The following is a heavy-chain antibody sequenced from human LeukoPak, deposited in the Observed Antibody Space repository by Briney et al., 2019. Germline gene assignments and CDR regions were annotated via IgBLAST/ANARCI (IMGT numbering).Heavy chain of an antibody. D-gene: IGHD6-13*01. V-gene: IGHV5-51*01. Sequence: GESLKISCKGSGYTFTTYWIGWVRQMPGKVLEWMGIIYPGDSDPRYSPSFQGQVPISADKSISTAYLQWSSLKASDSAMYYCVRHGLGSSWFGFDYWGQGTLVTVSS. J-gene: IGHJ4*02. CDR3: VRHGLGSSWFGFDY. CDR1: GYTFTTYW. CDR2: IYPGDSDP.